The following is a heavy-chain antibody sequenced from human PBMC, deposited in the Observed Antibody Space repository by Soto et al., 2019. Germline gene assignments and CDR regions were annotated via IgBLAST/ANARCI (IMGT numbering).Heavy chain of an antibody. J-gene: IGHJ6*02. CDR3: ARDSLIAAAGTEDNYGMDV. Sequence: QVQLQESGPGLVKPSQTLSLTCTVSGGSISSGGYYWSWIRQHPGKGLEWIGYIYYSGSTYYNPSLKSRVTISVDTSKNQFTLKLSSVTAADTAVYYCARDSLIAAAGTEDNYGMDVWGQGTTVTVSS. D-gene: IGHD6-13*01. CDR2: IYYSGST. CDR1: GGSISSGGYY. V-gene: IGHV4-31*03.